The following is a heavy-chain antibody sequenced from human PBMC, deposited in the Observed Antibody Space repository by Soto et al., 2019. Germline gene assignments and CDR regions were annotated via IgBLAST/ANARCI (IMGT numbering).Heavy chain of an antibody. CDR1: GGSINSGGYY. Sequence: SETLSLTCSVSGGSINSGGYYWSWIRQHPGRGLEWIGYIYYNGNTYYNPSLKSRVTVSVDTSKNQFSLNVRSVTAADTAVYYCARCSLVVIPVPGFDPWGQGTLVTASS. V-gene: IGHV4-31*03. J-gene: IGHJ5*02. CDR3: ARCSLVVIPVPGFDP. CDR2: IYYNGNT. D-gene: IGHD2-15*01.